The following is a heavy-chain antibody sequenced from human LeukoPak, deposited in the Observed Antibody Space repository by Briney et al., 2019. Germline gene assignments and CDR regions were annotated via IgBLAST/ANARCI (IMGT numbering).Heavy chain of an antibody. CDR3: ARQEVVAASFDY. D-gene: IGHD2-15*01. CDR2: MYPGDSDT. J-gene: IGHJ4*02. Sequence: GESLKISCQGSGYSFTTYWIGWVRQMPGKGLEWVGIMYPGDSDTRYSPSFQGQVTISADKSISTAYLQWSSLKASDTAMYYCARQEVVAASFDYWGQGTLVAVSS. V-gene: IGHV5-51*01. CDR1: GYSFTTYW.